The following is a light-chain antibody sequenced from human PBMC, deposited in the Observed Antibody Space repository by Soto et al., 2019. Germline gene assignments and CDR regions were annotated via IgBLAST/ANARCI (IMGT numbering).Light chain of an antibody. CDR2: EVT. V-gene: IGLV2-14*01. CDR3: ASYTSSSTEV. J-gene: IGLJ3*02. CDR1: SSDVGGYKY. Sequence: QSALTQPASVSESPGQSITISCTGTSSDVGGYKYVTWYKQLPGKAPKVIIYEVTSRPSGVSDRISGSKSGNTASLTISGLQAEDEADYYCASYTSSSTEVFGGGTKLTVL.